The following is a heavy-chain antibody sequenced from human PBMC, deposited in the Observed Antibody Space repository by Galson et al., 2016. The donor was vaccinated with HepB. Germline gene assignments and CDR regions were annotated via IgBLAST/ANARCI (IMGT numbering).Heavy chain of an antibody. CDR3: ASRFGSGSFFKGFDY. D-gene: IGHD3-10*01. CDR1: GYTLTDLS. Sequence: SVKVSCKVSGYTLTDLSIHWVRQAPGKGLEWMGGFHPEEGETVYAQKFQGRLTMTEDTSTATAYMELSSLRSEDTAVYYWASRFGSGSFFKGFDYWGQGTLVTVSS. J-gene: IGHJ4*02. CDR2: FHPEEGET. V-gene: IGHV1-24*01.